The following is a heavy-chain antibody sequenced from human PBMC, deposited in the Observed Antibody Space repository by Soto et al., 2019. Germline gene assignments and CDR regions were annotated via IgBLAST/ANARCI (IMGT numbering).Heavy chain of an antibody. CDR3: ARDRGYDAHDYYYNAMDV. CDR1: GFTFRTYT. D-gene: IGHD2-15*01. J-gene: IGHJ6*02. Sequence: GGSLSLSCLSSGFTFRTYTRNWVRQAPGKGLEWVSGIRGFSPYTFYAESVKGRFTISRDNAKNSLYLQMNSLRAEDTAVYYCARDRGYDAHDYYYNAMDVWGQGTTVNVSS. V-gene: IGHV3-21*01. CDR2: IRGFSPYT.